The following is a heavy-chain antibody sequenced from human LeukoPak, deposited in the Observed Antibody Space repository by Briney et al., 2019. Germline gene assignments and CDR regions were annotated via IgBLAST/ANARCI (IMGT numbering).Heavy chain of an antibody. D-gene: IGHD1-26*01. Sequence: GGSLRLSCAASGFTFTSYGMHWVRQAPGKGLERVAGISYDGSNKYYAASVQGRFTISRDNSKNTLYLQMDSLRAEDTAVYYCAKGGYSGSSGAFDIWGQGTMVTVS. CDR1: GFTFTSYG. J-gene: IGHJ3*02. CDR3: AKGGYSGSSGAFDI. V-gene: IGHV3-30*18. CDR2: ISYDGSNK.